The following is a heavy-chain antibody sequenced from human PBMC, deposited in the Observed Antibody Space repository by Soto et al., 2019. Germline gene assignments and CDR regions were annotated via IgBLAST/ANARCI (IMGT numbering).Heavy chain of an antibody. V-gene: IGHV4-38-2*02. Sequence: PSETLSLTCTVSGYTISSGYFWGWIRQSPGKGLEWIGSVNHGGSTYYSPSLKSRVFISVDTSKNQFSXXXXXVTAADTAVYYCARVLFCSTDSCYAGFDHWGQGTLVTVSS. J-gene: IGHJ4*02. CDR3: ARVLFCSTDSCYAGFDH. D-gene: IGHD2-2*01. CDR1: GYTISSGYF. CDR2: VNHGGST.